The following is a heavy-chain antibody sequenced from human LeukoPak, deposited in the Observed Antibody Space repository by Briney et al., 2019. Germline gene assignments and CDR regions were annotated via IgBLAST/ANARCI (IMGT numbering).Heavy chain of an antibody. J-gene: IGHJ6*02. CDR1: GFTFSTYW. CDR3: ARALIVVADDYYYGMDV. V-gene: IGHV3-7*01. CDR2: IKRDGSEK. Sequence: PGGSLRLSCAASGFTFSTYWMSWVRQAPGKGLEWVANIKRDGSEKYYVDSMKGRFTISRDNGKNSLYLQMNSLRVEDTAVYYCARALIVVADDYYYGMDVWGQGTTVTVSS. D-gene: IGHD6-19*01.